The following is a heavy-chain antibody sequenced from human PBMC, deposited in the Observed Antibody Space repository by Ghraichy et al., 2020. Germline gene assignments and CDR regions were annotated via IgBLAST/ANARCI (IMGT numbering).Heavy chain of an antibody. D-gene: IGHD2-15*01. J-gene: IGHJ6*03. CDR1: GFTFGDYA. CDR2: IRSKAYGGTT. CDR3: TRSPGWYYYYYYMDV. Sequence: QTLSLTCTASGFTFGDYAMSWFRQAPGKGLEWVGFIRSKAYGGTTEYAASVKGRFTISRDDSKSIAYLQMNSLKTEDTAVYYCTRSPGWYYYYYYMDVWGKGTTVTVSS. V-gene: IGHV3-49*03.